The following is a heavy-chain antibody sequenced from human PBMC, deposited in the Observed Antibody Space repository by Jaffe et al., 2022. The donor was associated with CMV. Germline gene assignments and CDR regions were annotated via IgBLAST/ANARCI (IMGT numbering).Heavy chain of an antibody. CDR3: AKDQGELLYYYYYMDV. CDR1: GFTFSSYA. V-gene: IGHV3-23*04. CDR2: ISGSGGST. D-gene: IGHD1-26*01. J-gene: IGHJ6*03. Sequence: EVQLVESGGGLVQPGGSLRLSCAASGFTFSSYAMSWVRQAPGKGLEWVSAISGSGGSTYYADSVKGRFTISRDNSKNTLYLQMNSLRAEDTAVYYCAKDQGELLYYYYYMDVWGKGTTVTVSS.